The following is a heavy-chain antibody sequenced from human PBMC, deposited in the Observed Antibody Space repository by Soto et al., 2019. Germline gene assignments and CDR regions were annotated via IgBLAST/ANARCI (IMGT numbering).Heavy chain of an antibody. V-gene: IGHV3-33*01. J-gene: IGHJ6*02. Sequence: GGSLRLSCAASGFTFSSYGMHWVRQAPGKGLEWVAVIWYDGSNKYYADSVKGRFTISRENSKNTRYLQMNSLGAEETAGYYCARDVTYYYDSSGYSGRYYYYYYGMDVWGQGATVTVSS. CDR1: GFTFSSYG. CDR2: IWYDGSNK. D-gene: IGHD3-22*01. CDR3: ARDVTYYYDSSGYSGRYYYYYYGMDV.